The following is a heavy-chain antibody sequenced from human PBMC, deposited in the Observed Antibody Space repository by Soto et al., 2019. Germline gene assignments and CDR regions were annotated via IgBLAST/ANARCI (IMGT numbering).Heavy chain of an antibody. CDR1: GFSVSSTY. D-gene: IGHD2-15*01. J-gene: IGHJ4*02. CDR3: ARHPPTNSWPAALDY. V-gene: IGHV3-53*02. Sequence: EVQLVETGGGLIQPGGSLTLSCAASGFSVSSTYMSWVRQAPGKGLQWVSVLYVGGTTYYANSVKGRFTISRDNSRNTLYLHLDSLTTEDTAVYYCARHPPTNSWPAALDYWGQGALVTVSS. CDR2: LYVGGTT.